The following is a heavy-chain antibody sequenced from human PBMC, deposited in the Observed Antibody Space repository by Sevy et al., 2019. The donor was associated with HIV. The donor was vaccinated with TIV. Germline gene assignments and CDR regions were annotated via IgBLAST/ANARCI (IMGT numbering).Heavy chain of an antibody. V-gene: IGHV1-2*06. Sequence: ASVKVSCKTTGYIFSDYNMHWVRQAPGQGLEWMALINPNSGVTIYAHNFRRRVSVTRDTSMSTAYMGLSGLTSDDTAVYYCVREDINAPRTLLSFDIWGQGTMVTVSS. D-gene: IGHD3-3*01. CDR1: GYIFSDYN. J-gene: IGHJ3*02. CDR3: VREDINAPRTLLSFDI. CDR2: INPNSGVT.